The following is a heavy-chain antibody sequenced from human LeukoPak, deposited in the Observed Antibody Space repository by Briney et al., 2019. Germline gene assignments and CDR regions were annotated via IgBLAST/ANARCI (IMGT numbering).Heavy chain of an antibody. Sequence: PGGSLRLSCAASGFTFSSYGMHWVRQAPGKGLEWVAVIWYDGSNKYYADSVKGRFTISRDNSKNTLYLQMNSLRAEDTAVYYCVRDALYYYDSSGYYPDYWGQGTLVTVSS. CDR3: VRDALYYYDSSGYYPDY. CDR2: IWYDGSNK. CDR1: GFTFSSYG. D-gene: IGHD3-22*01. V-gene: IGHV3-33*01. J-gene: IGHJ4*02.